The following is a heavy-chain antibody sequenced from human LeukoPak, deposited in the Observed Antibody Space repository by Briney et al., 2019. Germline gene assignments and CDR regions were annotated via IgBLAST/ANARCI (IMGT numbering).Heavy chain of an antibody. D-gene: IGHD2-2*01. CDR3: AKDPMYLLASGYNWFDP. V-gene: IGHV3-23*01. CDR1: GFTFSSYA. CDR2: ISGSGGST. Sequence: GGSLRLSCAASGFTFSSYAMSWVRQAPGKGLEWVSAISGSGGSTYYADSAKGRFTISRDNSKNTLYLQMNSLRAEDTAVYYCAKDPMYLLASGYNWFDPWGQGTLVTVSS. J-gene: IGHJ5*02.